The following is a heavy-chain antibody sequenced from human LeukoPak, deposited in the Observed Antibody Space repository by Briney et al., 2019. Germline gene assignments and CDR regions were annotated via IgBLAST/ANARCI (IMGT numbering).Heavy chain of an antibody. CDR3: ARGYCSSTSCYSFFDY. CDR1: GYSFTSYW. V-gene: IGHV5-51*01. J-gene: IGHJ4*02. Sequence: GESLKISCKGSGYSFTSYWIGWVRQMPGKGLEWMGIIYPGDSDTRYSPSFQGQVTISADKSISTAYPQWSSLKASDTAMYYCARGYCSSTSCYSFFDYWGQGTLVTVSS. D-gene: IGHD2-2*01. CDR2: IYPGDSDT.